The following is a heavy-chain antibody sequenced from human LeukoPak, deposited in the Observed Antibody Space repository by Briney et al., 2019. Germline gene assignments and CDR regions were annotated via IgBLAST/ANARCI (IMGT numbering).Heavy chain of an antibody. Sequence: SETLSLTCAVYGGSFSGYYWSWIRQPPGKGLEWIGEINHSGSTNYNPSLKSRVTISVDTSKNQFSLKLSSVTAADTAVYYCARQVYSSGWIYYFDYWGQGTLVTVSS. D-gene: IGHD6-19*01. J-gene: IGHJ4*02. V-gene: IGHV4-34*01. CDR1: GGSFSGYY. CDR2: INHSGST. CDR3: ARQVYSSGWIYYFDY.